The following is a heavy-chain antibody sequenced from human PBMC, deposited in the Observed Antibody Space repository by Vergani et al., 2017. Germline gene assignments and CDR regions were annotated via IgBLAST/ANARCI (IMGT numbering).Heavy chain of an antibody. CDR2: INQDGSEK. D-gene: IGHD3-22*01. CDR3: ARINYYGSSGYSLTRWHNWFDP. Sequence: EVQLVESGGGLVQPGGSLRLSCAASGFIFSHYWMSWVRQAPGKGLEWVANINQDGSEKYYVDSVKGRFTISRDNAKNSLYLQMNSLRAEDTALYYCARINYYGSSGYSLTRWHNWFDPWGQATLITFSS. CDR1: GFIFSHYW. V-gene: IGHV3-7*01. J-gene: IGHJ5*02.